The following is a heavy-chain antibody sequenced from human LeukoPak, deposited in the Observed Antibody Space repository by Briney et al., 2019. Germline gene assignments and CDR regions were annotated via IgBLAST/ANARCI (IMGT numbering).Heavy chain of an antibody. CDR2: IKGDGSST. CDR3: ARDGSGRVPEMSAPDY. V-gene: IGHV3-74*01. CDR1: GFTFSSYW. J-gene: IGHJ4*02. Sequence: PGGSLRLSCAASGFTFSSYWMHWVRQAPGKGLVWVSRIKGDGSSTAYADSVEGRFTVSRDNAKNIVYLQMNSLRAEDTAVYYCARDGSGRVPEMSAPDYWGQGTLVTVSS. D-gene: IGHD3-10*01.